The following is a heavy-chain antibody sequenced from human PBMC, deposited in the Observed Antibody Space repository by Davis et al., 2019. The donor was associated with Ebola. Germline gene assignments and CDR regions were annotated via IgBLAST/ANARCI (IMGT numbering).Heavy chain of an antibody. Sequence: SETLSLTCAVYGGSFGGYYWRWIRQPKGKGLEWIGEINHSGSTNYNPSLKSRVTISVDTSKNQFSLKLSSVTAADTAVYYCARGGPFLEWLLMDPWGQGTLVTVSS. CDR2: INHSGST. D-gene: IGHD3-3*02. J-gene: IGHJ5*02. V-gene: IGHV4-34*01. CDR1: GGSFGGYY. CDR3: ARGGPFLEWLLMDP.